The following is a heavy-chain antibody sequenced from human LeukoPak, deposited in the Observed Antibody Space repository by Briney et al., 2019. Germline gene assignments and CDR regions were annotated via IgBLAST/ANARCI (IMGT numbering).Heavy chain of an antibody. Sequence: ASETLSLTCTLSGGSFSSYYWSWIRQPPGKGLEWIGYIYYSGSTNYNPSLKSRVTISVDTSKNQFSLKLSSVTATDTAVYYCARAGYSGSDFSVWGKGSTVTVSS. V-gene: IGHV4-59*01. J-gene: IGHJ6*04. CDR3: ARAGYSGSDFSV. D-gene: IGHD5-12*01. CDR2: IYYSGST. CDR1: GGSFSSYY.